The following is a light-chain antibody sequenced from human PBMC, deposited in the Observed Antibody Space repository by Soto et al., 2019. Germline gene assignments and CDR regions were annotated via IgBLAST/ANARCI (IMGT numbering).Light chain of an antibody. CDR3: SSYKSTTTRV. CDR2: EVS. V-gene: IGLV2-14*01. Sequence: QSVLTQPASVSGSPGQSVTISCTGTTSDVGGYISVSWYQQHPGKAPKLMIYEVSNRPSGVSNRFSGSKSGDTASLTISGLQAEDEAAYYCSSYKSTTTRVSGTGTKVTVL. J-gene: IGLJ1*01. CDR1: TSDVGGYIS.